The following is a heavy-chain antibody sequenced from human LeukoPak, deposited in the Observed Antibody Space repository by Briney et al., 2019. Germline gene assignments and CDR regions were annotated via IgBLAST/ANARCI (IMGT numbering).Heavy chain of an antibody. D-gene: IGHD2-2*01. CDR3: AREVSSTRKYYYYGMDV. Sequence: ASVKVSCKASGYTFTSYDINWVRQATGQGLVWMGWMNPNSGNTGYAQKFQGRVTMTRNTSISTAYMELSSLRSEDTAVYYCAREVSSTRKYYYYGMDVWGQGTTVTVSS. CDR1: GYTFTSYD. CDR2: MNPNSGNT. J-gene: IGHJ6*02. V-gene: IGHV1-8*01.